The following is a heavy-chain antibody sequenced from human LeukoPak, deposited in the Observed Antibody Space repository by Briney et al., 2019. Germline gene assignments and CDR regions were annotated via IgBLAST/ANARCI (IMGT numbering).Heavy chain of an antibody. J-gene: IGHJ3*02. CDR1: GYTFTSYG. D-gene: IGHD3-10*01. V-gene: IGHV1-18*04. CDR2: ISAYNGNT. Sequence: ASVKVSCKASGYTFTSYGISWVRQAPGQGLEWMGWISAYNGNTNYAQKLQGRVTMTTDTSTSTAYMELRSLRPDDTAVYYCARLELTMVRGVIGAFDIWGQGTMVTVSS. CDR3: ARLELTMVRGVIGAFDI.